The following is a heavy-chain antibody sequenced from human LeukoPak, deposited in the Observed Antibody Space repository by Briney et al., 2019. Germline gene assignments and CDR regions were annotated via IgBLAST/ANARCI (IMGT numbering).Heavy chain of an antibody. CDR1: GFTFRSYA. J-gene: IGHJ4*02. CDR2: ISGSGGST. CDR3: AKRPGNLWFGRGPYFDY. D-gene: IGHD3-10*01. V-gene: IGHV3-23*01. Sequence: PGGSLGLFCAASGFTFRSYAMSWAPGPPGRGLEWVSAISGSGGSTYYADAVKGRFTFSRDNSKNTLYLQMNSLRAEDTAVYYCAKRPGNLWFGRGPYFDYWGQGTLVTVSS.